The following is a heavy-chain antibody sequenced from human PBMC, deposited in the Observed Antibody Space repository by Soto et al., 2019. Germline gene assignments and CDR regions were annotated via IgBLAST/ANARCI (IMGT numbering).Heavy chain of an antibody. CDR3: VRRSGGTYLTLGY. J-gene: IGHJ4*02. D-gene: IGHD3-10*01. Sequence: QLQLQESGPGLVKPSETLSLTCTVSGASITTSYYWGWIRQPPGKGLEWIGDMYYSGSTYYNPSLKMRVTMSVDTSKNQFSLNLSSVTAADTAVYYCVRRSGGTYLTLGYWGQGTQVTVSS. CDR1: GASITTSYY. V-gene: IGHV4-39*01. CDR2: MYYSGST.